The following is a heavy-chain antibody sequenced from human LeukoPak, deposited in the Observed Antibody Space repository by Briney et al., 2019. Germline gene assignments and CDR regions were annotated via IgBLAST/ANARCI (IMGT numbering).Heavy chain of an antibody. D-gene: IGHD2-2*01. Sequence: IPSETLSLTCTVSGGSISSYYWSWIWQPPGKGLEWIGYIYYSGSTNYSPSLKSRVTISVDTSKNQFSLNLSSVTAADTAVYYCARDSRVPDGSNHYFDYWGQGTLVTVSS. J-gene: IGHJ4*02. CDR3: ARDSRVPDGSNHYFDY. V-gene: IGHV4-59*01. CDR2: IYYSGST. CDR1: GGSISSYY.